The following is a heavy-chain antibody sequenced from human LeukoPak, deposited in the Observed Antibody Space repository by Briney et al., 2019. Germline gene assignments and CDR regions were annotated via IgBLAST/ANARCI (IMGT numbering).Heavy chain of an antibody. CDR2: INHSGST. D-gene: IGHD3-22*01. CDR3: ARGRAASSYYCDSSALGAY. CDR1: GGSFSGYY. J-gene: IGHJ4*02. Sequence: SETLSLTCAVYGGSFSGYYWSWIRQPPGKGLEWIGEINHSGSTNYNPSLKSRVTISVDTSKNQFSLKLSSVTAADTAVYYCARGRAASSYYCDSSALGAYWGQGTLVTVSS. V-gene: IGHV4-34*01.